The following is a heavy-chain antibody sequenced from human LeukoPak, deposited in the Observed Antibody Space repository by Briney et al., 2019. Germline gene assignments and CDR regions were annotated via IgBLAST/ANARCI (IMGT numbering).Heavy chain of an antibody. V-gene: IGHV3-9*01. J-gene: IGHJ4*02. CDR2: ISWNGGSI. CDR1: GFTFDDYA. Sequence: PGRSLRPSCAASGFTFDDYAMHWVRQTPGKGLVWVSGISWNGGSIGYADSVKGRFTISRDNAKNALFLQMNSLRTEDTALYYCAKTYDSRGYSSPFDYWGQGTLVTVSS. D-gene: IGHD3-22*01. CDR3: AKTYDSRGYSSPFDY.